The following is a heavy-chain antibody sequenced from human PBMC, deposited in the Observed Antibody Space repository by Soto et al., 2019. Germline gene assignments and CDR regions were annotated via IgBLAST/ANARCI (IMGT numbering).Heavy chain of an antibody. D-gene: IGHD3-22*01. Sequence: QVQLVQSGAEVKKPGSSVKVSCKASGGTFSSYALSWVRQAPGQGLEWMGGIIPIFGTANYAQKFQDRVRITADKPTSAAYMELSRLRYEDTDVYFWTRDGISSGYYLRWFGPLGQGTLVTV. CDR2: IIPIFGTA. J-gene: IGHJ5*02. V-gene: IGHV1-69*06. CDR1: GGTFSSYA. CDR3: TRDGISSGYYLRWFGP.